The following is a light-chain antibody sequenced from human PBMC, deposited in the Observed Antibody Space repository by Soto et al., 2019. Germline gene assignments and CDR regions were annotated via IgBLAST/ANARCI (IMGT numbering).Light chain of an antibody. CDR1: QGISNY. Sequence: DIQMTQSPSSLSASVGDRVTITCRASQGISNYLAWYQQKPGKVPKLLIYAASTLQSGVPSRFRGSGSGADFTLTISGLQPEDVATYYCQKYNSAPLTFGQGTKVDIK. J-gene: IGKJ1*01. CDR3: QKYNSAPLT. CDR2: AAS. V-gene: IGKV1-27*01.